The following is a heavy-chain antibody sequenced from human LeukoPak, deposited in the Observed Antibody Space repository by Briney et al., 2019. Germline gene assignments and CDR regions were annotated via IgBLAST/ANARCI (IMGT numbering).Heavy chain of an antibody. V-gene: IGHV4-34*01. D-gene: IGHD3-10*01. Sequence: SETLSLTCAVYSGSFNGFFWTWIRQSPGKGLEWIGEINSNGNTNYHPSLKSRVTMSLDKSKKQFSLKLSSVTAADTAMYYCAGRLYNTYYYDSGSYYITWGHGTLVTVSS. J-gene: IGHJ4*01. CDR2: INSNGNT. CDR3: AGRLYNTYYYDSGSYYIT. CDR1: SGSFNGFF.